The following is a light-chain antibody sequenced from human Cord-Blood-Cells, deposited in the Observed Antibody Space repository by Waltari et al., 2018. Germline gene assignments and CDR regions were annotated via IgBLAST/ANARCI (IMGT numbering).Light chain of an antibody. V-gene: IGKV1-5*01. CDR1: QSISSW. CDR2: DAS. Sequence: EIQMNQSPSTLSASVGDRVTITCRASQSISSWLAWYQQKPGKAPKLLIYDASSLESGVPSRFSGSGSGTEFTLTISSLQPDDFATYYCQQYNSYPLTFGGGTKVEIK. CDR3: QQYNSYPLT. J-gene: IGKJ4*01.